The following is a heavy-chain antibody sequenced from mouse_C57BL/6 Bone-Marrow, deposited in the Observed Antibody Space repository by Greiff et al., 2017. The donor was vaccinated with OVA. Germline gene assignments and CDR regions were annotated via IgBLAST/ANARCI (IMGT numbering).Heavy chain of an antibody. V-gene: IGHV5-12*01. CDR3: ARLDGAWFAY. CDR1: GFTFSDYY. J-gene: IGHJ3*01. D-gene: IGHD2-3*01. CDR2: ISNGGGST. Sequence: DVHLVESGGGLVQPGGSLKLSCAASGFTFSDYYMYWVRQTPEKRLEWVAYISNGGGSTYYPDTVKGRFTISRDNAKNTLYLQMSRLKSEDTAMYYCARLDGAWFAYWGQGTLVTVSA.